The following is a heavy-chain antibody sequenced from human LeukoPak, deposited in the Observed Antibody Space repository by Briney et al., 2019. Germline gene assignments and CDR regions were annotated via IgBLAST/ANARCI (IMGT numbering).Heavy chain of an antibody. V-gene: IGHV3-30-3*01. CDR3: ARGCLCLRDWYFDL. Sequence: GGSLRLSCAASGFTFSSYAMHWVRQAPGKGLEWVAVISYDGSNKYYADSVKGRFTISRDNSKNTLYLQMNSLRAEDTAVYYCARGCLCLRDWYFDLWGRGTRVTVSS. D-gene: IGHD5/OR15-5a*01. CDR2: ISYDGSNK. J-gene: IGHJ2*01. CDR1: GFTFSSYA.